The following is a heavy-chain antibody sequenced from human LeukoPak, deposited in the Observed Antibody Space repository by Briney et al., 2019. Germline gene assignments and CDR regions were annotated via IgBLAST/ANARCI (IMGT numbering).Heavy chain of an antibody. D-gene: IGHD6-13*01. J-gene: IGHJ6*02. Sequence: SVKVSCKASGGTFSSYAISWVRQAPGQGLEWMGGIIPIFGTANYAQKFQGRVTITTDESTSTAYMELSSLRSEDTAVYYCAREGHSSSWYMSDYYYYYGMDVWGQGTTVTVSS. CDR1: GGTFSSYA. CDR3: AREGHSSSWYMSDYYYYYGMDV. CDR2: IIPIFGTA. V-gene: IGHV1-69*05.